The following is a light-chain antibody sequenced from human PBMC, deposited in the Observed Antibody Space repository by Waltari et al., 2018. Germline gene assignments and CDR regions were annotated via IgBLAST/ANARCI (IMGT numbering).Light chain of an antibody. CDR1: QDISSF. CDR2: DAS. Sequence: IVLTQSLATQPLSPGERATLSCRASQDISSFLAWYQQKPGQAPRLLIYDASVRATGVPARFSGSGPGRDFTLTISSLEPEDSAVYYCQQRSSSITFGGGTKVEIK. J-gene: IGKJ4*01. V-gene: IGKV3D-11*01. CDR3: QQRSSSIT.